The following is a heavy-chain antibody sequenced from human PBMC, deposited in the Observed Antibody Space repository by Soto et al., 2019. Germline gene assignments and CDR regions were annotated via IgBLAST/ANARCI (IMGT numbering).Heavy chain of an antibody. CDR3: ARHAGSTTGTTYYYYGMDV. J-gene: IGHJ6*02. D-gene: IGHD1-1*01. Sequence: GESLKISCKGSGYSFTSYWIGWVRQMPGKGLEWMGIIYPGDSDTRYSPSFQGQVTISADKSISTAYLQWSSLKASDTAMYYCARHAGSTTGTTYYYYGMDVWGQGTTITVSS. CDR1: GYSFTSYW. CDR2: IYPGDSDT. V-gene: IGHV5-51*01.